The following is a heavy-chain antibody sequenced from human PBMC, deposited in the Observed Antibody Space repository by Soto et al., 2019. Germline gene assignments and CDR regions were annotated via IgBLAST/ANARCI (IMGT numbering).Heavy chain of an antibody. Sequence: PSETLSLTCTVTDGSIGDSYCSSIRDSTGKGMEWIVYASYRGDTKYNPSLKSRVTISVDTSKKQFSLKLTSVTAADTALYHCAIDSTGSYFCNDIW. CDR3: AIDSTGSYFCNDI. J-gene: IGHJ3*02. CDR2: ASYRGDT. D-gene: IGHD3-22*01. V-gene: IGHV4-59*01. CDR1: DGSIGDSY.